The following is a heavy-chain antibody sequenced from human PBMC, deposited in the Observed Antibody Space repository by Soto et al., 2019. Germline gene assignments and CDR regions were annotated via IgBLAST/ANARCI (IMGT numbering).Heavy chain of an antibody. V-gene: IGHV3-33*01. Sequence: TGGSLRLSCAASGFTFSSYGMHWVRQAPGKGLEWVAFIWHDGGNKFYAESVKGRFTISRDNSKNTLYLQMTSLSAEDTAMYYCARDGDVNTGFGKDYWGHGTLVTVSS. D-gene: IGHD3-16*01. CDR1: GFTFSSYG. CDR3: ARDGDVNTGFGKDY. CDR2: IWHDGGNK. J-gene: IGHJ4*01.